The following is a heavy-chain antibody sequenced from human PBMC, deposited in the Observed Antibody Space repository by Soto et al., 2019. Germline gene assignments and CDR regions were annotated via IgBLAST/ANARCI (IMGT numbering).Heavy chain of an antibody. CDR2: INIGSSSI. CDR3: ARVVDGVYGADY. Sequence: PGGSLRLSCEASGFTFSTYNMIWVRQAPGKGLEWVSYINIGSSSIYADSVKGRFTISRDNARNSLYLQMNSLRDEDTAVYYCARVVDGVYGADYWGEGTLVTVSS. V-gene: IGHV3-48*02. D-gene: IGHD4-17*01. CDR1: GFTFSTYN. J-gene: IGHJ4*02.